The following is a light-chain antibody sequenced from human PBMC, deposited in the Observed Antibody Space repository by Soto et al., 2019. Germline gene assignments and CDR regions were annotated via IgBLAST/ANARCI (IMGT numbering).Light chain of an antibody. V-gene: IGLV2-23*02. CDR1: SSDVGSYNL. CDR2: EVS. J-gene: IGLJ2*01. Sequence: QSALTQPASVSGSPGQSITISCTGTSSDVGSYNLVSWYQQHPGKAPKLMIYEVSKRPSGVSNRFSSSKSGNTASLTISGLQAEDEADYYCCSYAGSSTLFGGGTQLTVL. CDR3: CSYAGSSTL.